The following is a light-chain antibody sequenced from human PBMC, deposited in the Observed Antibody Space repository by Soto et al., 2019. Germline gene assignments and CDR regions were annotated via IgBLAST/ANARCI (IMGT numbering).Light chain of an antibody. CDR2: EVT. J-gene: IGLJ3*02. CDR3: SSYASNTTRV. Sequence: QSALTQPASVSGSPGQSITISCTGTTSDVGTYNYVSWYQHHPGKAPKLMIYEVTNRPSGVSNRFSGSKSGNTASLTISELQAEDEADYFCSSYASNTTRVFGGGTKLTVL. V-gene: IGLV2-14*01. CDR1: TSDVGTYNY.